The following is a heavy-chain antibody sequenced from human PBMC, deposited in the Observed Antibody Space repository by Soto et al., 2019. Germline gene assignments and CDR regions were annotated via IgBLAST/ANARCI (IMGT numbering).Heavy chain of an antibody. CDR3: ARDRAVAVPFLCGMDV. V-gene: IGHV1-69*13. Sequence: VASVKVSCKASGGTFSSYAISWVRQAPGQGLEWMGGIIPIFGTANYAQKFQGRVTITADESTSTAYMELSSLRSEDTAVYYCARDRAVAVPFLCGMDVWGQGTTVTVSS. J-gene: IGHJ6*02. CDR2: IIPIFGTA. CDR1: GGTFSSYA. D-gene: IGHD6-19*01.